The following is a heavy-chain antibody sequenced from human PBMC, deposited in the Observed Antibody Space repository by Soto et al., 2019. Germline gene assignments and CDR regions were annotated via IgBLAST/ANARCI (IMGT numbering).Heavy chain of an antibody. CDR1: GGSISSYY. CDR3: ARVIMDDSIRYFDY. Sequence: SETLSLTCTVSGGSISSYYWSWIRQPPGKGLEWIGYIYYSGSTNYNPSLKSRVTISVDTSKNQFSLKLSSVAAADTAVYYCARVIMDDSIRYFDYWGQGTLVTVSS. CDR2: IYYSGST. D-gene: IGHD3-22*01. J-gene: IGHJ4*02. V-gene: IGHV4-59*01.